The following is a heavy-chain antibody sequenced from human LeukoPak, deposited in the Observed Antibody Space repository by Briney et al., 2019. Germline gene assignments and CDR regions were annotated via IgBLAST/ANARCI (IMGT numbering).Heavy chain of an antibody. V-gene: IGHV3-74*01. CDR1: GFTFSSYW. Sequence: GGSLRLSCAASGFTFSSYWMHWVRQAPGKGLVWVSRINSDVSSTSYADSVKGRFTISRDNAKNTLYLQMNSLRAEDTAVYYCARAPPSSGYYFRYYYYMDVWGKGTTVTVSS. CDR2: INSDVSST. J-gene: IGHJ6*03. CDR3: ARAPPSSGYYFRYYYYMDV. D-gene: IGHD3-22*01.